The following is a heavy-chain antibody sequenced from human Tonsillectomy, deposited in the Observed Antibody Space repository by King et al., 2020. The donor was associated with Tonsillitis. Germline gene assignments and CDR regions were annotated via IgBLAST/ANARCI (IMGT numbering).Heavy chain of an antibody. CDR1: GFIFSNSG. D-gene: IGHD3-9*01. Sequence: VQLVESGGGVVQPGGSLRLSCAASGFIFSNSGLHWVRQAPGKGLEWVAFIRYDGNTKYYADSVKGRFTISRDNSKNTLCLQMNSLRAEDTAVYYCAKAPDYDILTGRYYYGMDVWGQGTTVTVSS. CDR3: AKAPDYDILTGRYYYGMDV. V-gene: IGHV3-30*02. CDR2: IRYDGNTK. J-gene: IGHJ6*02.